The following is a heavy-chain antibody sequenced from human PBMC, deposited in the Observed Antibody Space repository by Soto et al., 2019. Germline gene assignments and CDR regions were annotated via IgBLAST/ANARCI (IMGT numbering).Heavy chain of an antibody. Sequence: QITLKESGPTLVKPTQTLTLTCTFSGFSLSTSGVGVGWIRQPPGKALEWLALIYWDDDKRYSPSLKSRLTITKDTSKNQVVLTMTNMDPVDTAPYYCAHRRYYGSGTQTFDPWGQGTLVTVSS. CDR2: IYWDDDK. CDR3: AHRRYYGSGTQTFDP. J-gene: IGHJ5*02. V-gene: IGHV2-5*02. D-gene: IGHD3-10*01. CDR1: GFSLSTSGVG.